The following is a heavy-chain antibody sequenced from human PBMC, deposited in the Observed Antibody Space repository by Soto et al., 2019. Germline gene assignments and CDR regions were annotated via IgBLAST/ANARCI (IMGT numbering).Heavy chain of an antibody. J-gene: IGHJ3*01. Sequence: VVSLRLSCAASGLTVSNNYMTWFRQAPGNGLEWVSAIYSGLTTYYADSVNGLFTISRGISKNTVSLEMRSLRAEYTAVYYCARDRTIERDFDFWGKRKMVTVSS. CDR3: ARDRTIERDFDF. CDR2: IYSGLTT. D-gene: IGHD1-1*01. V-gene: IGHV3-53*01. CDR1: GLTVSNNY.